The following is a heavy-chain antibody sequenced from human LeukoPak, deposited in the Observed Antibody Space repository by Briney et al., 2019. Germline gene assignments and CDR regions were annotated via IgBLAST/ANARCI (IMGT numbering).Heavy chain of an antibody. J-gene: IGHJ4*02. CDR2: ISGSGGST. CDR3: AKDQLGSGSAFDC. D-gene: IGHD3-10*01. V-gene: IGHV3-23*01. CDR1: GFTFSSYA. Sequence: QSGGSLRLSCAASGFTFSSYAMSCVRQAPGKGLEWVSAISGSGGSTHYADPVKGRFTISTDNSKNTMYLQMNSLRAEDTAVYYCAKDQLGSGSAFDCWGQGTLVTVSS.